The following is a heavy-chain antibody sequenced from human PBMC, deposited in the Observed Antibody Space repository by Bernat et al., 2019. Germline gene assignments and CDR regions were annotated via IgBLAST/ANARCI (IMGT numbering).Heavy chain of an antibody. J-gene: IGHJ4*02. CDR2: ISSSSSYI. D-gene: IGHD2-15*01. CDR3: ARGPYCSGGSCSDY. CDR1: GFTFSSYS. V-gene: IGHV3-21*01. Sequence: EVQLVESGGGLVKPGGSLRLSCAASGFTFSSYSMNWVRQAPGTGLEWVSSISSSSSYIYYADSVKGRFTISRDNAKNSLYLQMNSLRAEDTAVYYCARGPYCSGGSCSDYWGQGTLVTVSS.